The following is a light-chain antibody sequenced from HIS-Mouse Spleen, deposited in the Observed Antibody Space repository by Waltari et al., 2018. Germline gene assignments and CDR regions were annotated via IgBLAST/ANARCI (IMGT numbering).Light chain of an antibody. CDR3: SSYTSSSFNVV. CDR2: DVS. J-gene: IGLJ2*01. Sequence: QSALTQPASVSGSPGQSIPISCTGTSSDVGCSHYVPWYQQHPGKAPKLMIYDVSNRPSGVSNRFSGSKSGNTASLTISGLQAEDEADYYCSSYTSSSFNVVFGGGTKLTVL. V-gene: IGLV2-14*03. CDR1: SSDVGCSHY.